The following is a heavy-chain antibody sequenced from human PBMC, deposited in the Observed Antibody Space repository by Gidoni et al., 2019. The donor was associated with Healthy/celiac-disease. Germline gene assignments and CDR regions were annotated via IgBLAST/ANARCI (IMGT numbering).Heavy chain of an antibody. CDR2: ISGSGGST. J-gene: IGHJ6*02. CDR3: AKGLNTRVYYYGMDV. CDR1: GFTFSSYA. Sequence: LLESGGGWVQPGGSLRLSCAASGFTFSSYAMSWARQAKGKGLEWVSAISGSGGSTYYADSVKGRYTISRDNSKNTLYLQMNSLRAEDTAVYYCAKGLNTRVYYYGMDVWGQETTVTVSS. V-gene: IGHV3-23*01.